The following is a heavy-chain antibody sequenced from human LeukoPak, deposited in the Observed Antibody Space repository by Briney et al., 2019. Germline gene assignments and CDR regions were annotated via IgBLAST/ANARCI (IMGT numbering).Heavy chain of an antibody. J-gene: IGHJ6*03. Sequence: ASVKVSCKASGGTFSSYAISWVPQAPGQGLEWMGGIIPIFGTANYAQKFQGRVTITADESTSTVYMELSSLRSEDTAVYYCASTPPPDIVVVPAATYYMDVWGKGTTVTVSS. CDR2: IIPIFGTA. V-gene: IGHV1-69*13. D-gene: IGHD2-2*01. CDR1: GGTFSSYA. CDR3: ASTPPPDIVVVPAATYYMDV.